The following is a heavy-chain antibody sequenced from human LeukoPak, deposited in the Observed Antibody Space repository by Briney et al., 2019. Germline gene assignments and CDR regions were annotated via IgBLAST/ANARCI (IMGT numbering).Heavy chain of an antibody. CDR3: AKDLNSNYFGLCSY. D-gene: IGHD4-11*01. J-gene: IGHJ4*02. CDR1: GFTFSSYA. V-gene: IGHV3-23*01. CDR2: ISGSGGST. Sequence: QSGGSLRLSCAASGFTFSSYAMSWVRQAPGKGLEWVSAISGSGGSTYYADSVKGRFTISRDNSKNTLYLQMNSLRAEDTAVYYCAKDLNSNYFGLCSYWGQGALVTVSS.